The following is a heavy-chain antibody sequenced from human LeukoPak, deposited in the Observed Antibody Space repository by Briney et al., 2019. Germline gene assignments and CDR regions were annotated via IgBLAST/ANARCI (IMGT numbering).Heavy chain of an antibody. V-gene: IGHV3-53*01. CDR2: IYSGGST. CDR3: ARVIVKPSLDYFDY. J-gene: IGHJ4*02. CDR1: GFTVSSNY. D-gene: IGHD3-22*01. Sequence: GGSLRLSCAASGFTVSSNYMSWVRQAPGKGLEWASVIYSGGSTYYADSVKGRFTISRDNSKNTLYLQMNSLRAEDTAVYYCARVIVKPSLDYFDYWGQGTLVTVSS.